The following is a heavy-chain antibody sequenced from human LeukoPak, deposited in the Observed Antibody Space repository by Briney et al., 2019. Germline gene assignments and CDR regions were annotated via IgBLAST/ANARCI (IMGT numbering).Heavy chain of an antibody. Sequence: GGSLRLSCAASGFTVSGNYVSWVRQAPGKGLEWVSVIYVGGRTYYADSVKGRFTISRDNSKNTLFLQMRGLRPEDTAIYYCAREGVGYFFDYWGQGALVTVSS. D-gene: IGHD5-18*01. CDR1: GFTVSGNY. CDR2: IYVGGRT. J-gene: IGHJ4*02. V-gene: IGHV3-53*05. CDR3: AREGVGYFFDY.